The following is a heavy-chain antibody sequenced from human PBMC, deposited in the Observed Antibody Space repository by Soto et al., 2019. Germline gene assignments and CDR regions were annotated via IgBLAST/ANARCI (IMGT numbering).Heavy chain of an antibody. V-gene: IGHV3-23*01. D-gene: IGHD2-2*01. CDR3: AKDRPPSYCSSTRCYRYAGVHFDY. CDR2: ISGSGGST. Sequence: EVQLLESGGGLVQPGGSLRLSCAASGFTFSSYAMSWVRQAPGKGLEWVSAISGSGGSTYYADSVKGRFTISRDNSKNTLDLQMISLRAEDTAVYYCAKDRPPSYCSSTRCYRYAGVHFDYRGQGTLVTVSS. J-gene: IGHJ4*02. CDR1: GFTFSSYA.